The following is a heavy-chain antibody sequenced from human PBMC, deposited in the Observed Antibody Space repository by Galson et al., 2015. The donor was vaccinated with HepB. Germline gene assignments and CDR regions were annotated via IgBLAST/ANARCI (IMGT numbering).Heavy chain of an antibody. CDR3: AREYCSSTSCYYSDY. CDR1: GFTFSDYY. V-gene: IGHV3-11*01. D-gene: IGHD2-2*01. J-gene: IGHJ4*02. CDR2: ISSSGSTI. Sequence: SLRLSCAASGFTFSDYYMSWIRQAPGKGLEWVSYISSSGSTIYYADSVKGRFTISRDNAKNSLYLQMNSLRAEDTAVYYCAREYCSSTSCYYSDYWGQGTLSPSPQ.